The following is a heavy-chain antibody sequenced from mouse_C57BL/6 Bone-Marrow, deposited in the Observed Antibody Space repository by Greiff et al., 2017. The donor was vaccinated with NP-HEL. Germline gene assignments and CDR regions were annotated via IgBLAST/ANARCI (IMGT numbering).Heavy chain of an antibody. J-gene: IGHJ2*01. V-gene: IGHV1-64*01. CDR1: GYTFTSYW. CDR2: IHPNSGST. CDR3: ASSDYYGLDY. Sequence: VKLQQPGAELVKPGASVKLSCKASGYTFTSYWMHWVKQRPGQGLEWIGMIHPNSGSTNYNEKFKSKATLTVDKSSSTAYMQLSSLTSEDSAVYYCASSDYYGLDYWGQGTTLTVSS. D-gene: IGHD1-1*01.